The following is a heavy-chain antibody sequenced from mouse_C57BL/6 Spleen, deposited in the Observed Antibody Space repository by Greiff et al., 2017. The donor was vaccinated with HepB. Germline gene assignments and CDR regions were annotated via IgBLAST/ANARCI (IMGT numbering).Heavy chain of an antibody. J-gene: IGHJ2*01. V-gene: IGHV1-80*01. CDR2: IYPGDGDT. Sequence: QVQLKESGAELVKPGASVKISCKASGYAFSSYWMNWVKQRPGKGLEWIGQIYPGDGDTNYNGKFKGKATLTADKSSSTAYMQLSSLTSEDSAVYFCARGGPLYYDYDAVYYFDYWGQGTTLTVSS. CDR3: ARGGPLYYDYDAVYYFDY. D-gene: IGHD2-4*01. CDR1: GYAFSSYW.